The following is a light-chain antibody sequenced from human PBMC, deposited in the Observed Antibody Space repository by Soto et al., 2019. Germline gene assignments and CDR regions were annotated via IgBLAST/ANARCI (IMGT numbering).Light chain of an antibody. CDR2: GNS. V-gene: IGLV1-40*01. CDR1: SSNIGAGYD. CDR3: QYYDSSLSVVV. J-gene: IGLJ2*01. Sequence: QSVLTQPPSVSGALGQRVTISCTGSSSNIGAGYDVHWYQQLPGTAPKLLIYGNSNRPSGVPDRFSGSKSGTSASLAITGLQAEDEADYYCQYYDSSLSVVVFGGGTKLTVL.